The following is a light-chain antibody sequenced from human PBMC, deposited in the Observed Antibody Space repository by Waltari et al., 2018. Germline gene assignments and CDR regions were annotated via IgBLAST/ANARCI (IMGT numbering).Light chain of an antibody. CDR3: QGWDGSSDHVV. CDR1: NIESKS. J-gene: IGLJ2*01. V-gene: IGLV3-21*02. CDR2: DDT. Sequence: SYVLTQPPSVSVAPGQTARIPCGGDNIESKSVHWYHQRPGQAPVLVVYDDTDRPSGMPERISGSKSGNTATLSISRVEAGDEADYYCQGWDGSSDHVVFGGGTKVTVL.